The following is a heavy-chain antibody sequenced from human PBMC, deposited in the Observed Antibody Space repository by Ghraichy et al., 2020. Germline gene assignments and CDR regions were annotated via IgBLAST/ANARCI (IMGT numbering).Heavy chain of an antibody. CDR3: ARDDLGYDSHPNAFDI. Sequence: GGSLRLSCVASGFTFSNYNMNWVRQAPGKGPECISYITTSSDTIYYADSVKGRFTISRDNAKSSLYLQMNSLRDEDTAVYYCARDDLGYDSHPNAFDIWGQGTLVTVSS. D-gene: IGHD3-22*01. V-gene: IGHV3-48*02. CDR2: ITTSSDTI. J-gene: IGHJ3*02. CDR1: GFTFSNYN.